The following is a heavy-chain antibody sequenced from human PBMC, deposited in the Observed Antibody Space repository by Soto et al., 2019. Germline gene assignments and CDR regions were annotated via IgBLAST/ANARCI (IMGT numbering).Heavy chain of an antibody. V-gene: IGHV1-18*01. D-gene: IGHD5-18*01. CDR3: AREVSVYAAMVTRWFDP. J-gene: IGHJ5*02. Sequence: PGQGLEWMGWISAYNGNTNYAQKLQGRVTMTTDTSTSTAYMELRSLRSDDTAVYYCAREVSVYAAMVTRWFDPLGKGTLVTVSS. CDR2: ISAYNGNT.